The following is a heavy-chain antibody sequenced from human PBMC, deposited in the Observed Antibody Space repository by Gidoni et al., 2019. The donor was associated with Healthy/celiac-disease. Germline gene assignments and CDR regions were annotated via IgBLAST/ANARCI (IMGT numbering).Heavy chain of an antibody. CDR1: GSTFRSYA. D-gene: IGHD3-16*01. CDR2: ISGRCGST. V-gene: IGHV3-23*01. J-gene: IGHJ4*02. Sequence: EVQMLESGGGLVQPGGSLRLTCAASGSTFRSYARSWVRHAPGKGLEWVSSISGRCGSTYDADSVKGRFTISRDNSKNSLYLQMSCRRADDTALYYCAKDGCYVGAVGHGYFDYWGQGTLVTVSS. CDR3: AKDGCYVGAVGHGYFDY.